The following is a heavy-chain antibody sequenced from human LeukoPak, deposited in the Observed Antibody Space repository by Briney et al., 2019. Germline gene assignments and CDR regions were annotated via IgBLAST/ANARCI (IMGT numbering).Heavy chain of an antibody. CDR2: LTYSSSYI. V-gene: IGHV3-21*01. D-gene: IGHD6-6*01. CDR1: GFPFSDYA. CDR3: ARSYSSSRGTFDY. J-gene: IGHJ4*02. Sequence: GGSLRLSCAASGFPFSDYAMNWVRQAPGKGLEWVSSLTYSSSYIYYADSVKGRFTISRDNAKNSLYLQMNSLRAEDTAVYYCARSYSSSRGTFDYWGQGTLVTVSS.